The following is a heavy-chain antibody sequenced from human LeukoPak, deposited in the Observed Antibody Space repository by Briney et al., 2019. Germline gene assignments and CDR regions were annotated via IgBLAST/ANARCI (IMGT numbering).Heavy chain of an antibody. Sequence: SETLSLTCAVYGGSFSGYYWSWIRQPPGKGLEWIGEINHSGSTNYNPSLKNRVTISVDTSKNQFSLKLSSVTAADTAVYYCASASSRRGWFDPWGQGTLVTVSS. V-gene: IGHV4-34*01. CDR1: GGSFSGYY. J-gene: IGHJ5*02. CDR2: INHSGST. D-gene: IGHD6-13*01. CDR3: ASASSRRGWFDP.